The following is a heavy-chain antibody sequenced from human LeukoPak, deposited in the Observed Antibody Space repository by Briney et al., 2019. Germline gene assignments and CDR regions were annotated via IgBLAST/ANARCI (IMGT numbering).Heavy chain of an antibody. CDR2: ISWNSGSI. J-gene: IGHJ4*02. CDR1: GFTFDDYA. D-gene: IGHD3-22*01. Sequence: GRSLRLSCAASGFTFDDYAMHWVRQAPGKGLEWVSGISWNSGSIGYADSVKGRFTISRDNAKNSLYLQMNSLRAEDTALYYCAKIGREYYYDSSGYFDYWGQGTLVTVSS. CDR3: AKIGREYYYDSSGYFDY. V-gene: IGHV3-9*01.